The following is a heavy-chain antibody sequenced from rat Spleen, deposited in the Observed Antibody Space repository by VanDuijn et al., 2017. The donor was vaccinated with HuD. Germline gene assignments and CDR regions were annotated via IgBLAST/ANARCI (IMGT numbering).Heavy chain of an antibody. V-gene: IGHV3-3*01. D-gene: IGHD1-1*01. CDR3: ATSEGVHYYLPFAY. J-gene: IGHJ3*01. CDR1: VYSITSSYR. Sequence: EVQLQESGPGLVKPSQSLSLTCSVTVYSITSSYRWNWIRKFPGNKLEWMGYINIAGSTVYNPSLKSRISITRDTSKNQFFLQVNSVSSEDTATYYCATSEGVHYYLPFAYWGQGTLVTVSS. CDR2: INIAGST.